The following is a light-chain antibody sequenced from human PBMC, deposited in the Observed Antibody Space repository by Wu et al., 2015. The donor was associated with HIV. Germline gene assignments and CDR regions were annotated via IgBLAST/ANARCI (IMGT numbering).Light chain of an antibody. J-gene: IGKJ2*03. V-gene: IGKV1-5*03. CDR3: QQYNSGPYS. Sequence: ASVGDRVTITCRPVEILIPGWTWYQQKPRKKPLNSSIYQASSLENGVPSRFSGSGSGTEFTLTINSLQPDDFATYHCQQYNSGPYSFGQGTKLEIK. CDR1: EILIPG. CDR2: QAS.